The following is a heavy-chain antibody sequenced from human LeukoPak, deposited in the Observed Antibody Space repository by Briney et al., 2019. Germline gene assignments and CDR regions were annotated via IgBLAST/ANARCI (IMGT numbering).Heavy chain of an antibody. CDR2: ISAYNGNT. D-gene: IGHD6-13*01. CDR1: GYTFTSYG. J-gene: IGHJ4*01. V-gene: IGHV1-18*01. Sequence: ASVKVSCKASGYTFTSYGISWVRQAPGQGLEWMGWISAYNGNTNHAQKLQGRVTMTTDTSTSTAHMELRSLRSDDTAVYYCARAAAGRTGNFDYWGQGTLVTVSS. CDR3: ARAAAGRTGNFDY.